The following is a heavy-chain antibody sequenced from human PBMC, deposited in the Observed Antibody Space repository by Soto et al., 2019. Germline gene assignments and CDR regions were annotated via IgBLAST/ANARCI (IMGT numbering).Heavy chain of an antibody. V-gene: IGHV5-10-1*01. CDR3: ARHKAFYYDSSGA. D-gene: IGHD3-22*01. CDR1: GYSFTCYW. CDR2: IDPSDSYA. Sequence: PGESLKISCKGSGYSFTCYWISWVRQMPAKGLEWMGRIDPSDSYANYSPSFQGHVTFSADKSISTAYLQWSSLRASDTAMYYCARHKAFYYDSSGAWGQGTLVTVSS. J-gene: IGHJ5*02.